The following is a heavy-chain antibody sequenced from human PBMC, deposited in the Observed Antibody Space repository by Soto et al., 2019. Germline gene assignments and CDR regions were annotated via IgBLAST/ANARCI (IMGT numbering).Heavy chain of an antibody. Sequence: GGSLRLSCATSGFTFSSYSMNWVRQTPGKGLECVSYISSSGSTIYYADSVKGRFTISRDNAKNSLYLQMNSLRDEDTAVYYCARDPLDYDSSGYDYWGQGSLVTVS. V-gene: IGHV3-48*02. J-gene: IGHJ4*02. CDR2: ISSSGSTI. CDR3: ARDPLDYDSSGYDY. CDR1: GFTFSSYS. D-gene: IGHD3-22*01.